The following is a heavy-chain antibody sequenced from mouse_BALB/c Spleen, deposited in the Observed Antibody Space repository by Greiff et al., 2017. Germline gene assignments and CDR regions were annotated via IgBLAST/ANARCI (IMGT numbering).Heavy chain of an antibody. CDR3: ARTGYGYPLDY. CDR2: INPSTGYT. Sequence: QVQLKESGAELAKPGASVKMSCKASGYTFTSYWMHWVKQRPGQGLEWIGYINPSTGYTEYNQKFKDKATLTADKSSSTAYMQLSSLTSEDSAVYYCARTGYGYPLDYWGQGTTLTVSS. D-gene: IGHD1-2*01. V-gene: IGHV1-7*01. J-gene: IGHJ2*01. CDR1: GYTFTSYW.